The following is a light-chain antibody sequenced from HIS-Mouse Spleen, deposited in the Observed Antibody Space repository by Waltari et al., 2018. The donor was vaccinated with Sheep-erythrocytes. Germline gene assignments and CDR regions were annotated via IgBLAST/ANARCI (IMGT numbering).Light chain of an antibody. J-gene: IGKJ5*01. CDR3: QQANSFPIT. Sequence: DIQMTQSPSSVSASVGDRVTITRRASQGISSWLAWYQQKPGKAPKIMIYAASSLQSGVPAKFSGSGTGTDFTLTNSSLQPEDCATYYCQQANSFPITFGQGTRLEIK. CDR1: QGISSW. CDR2: AAS. V-gene: IGKV1-12*01.